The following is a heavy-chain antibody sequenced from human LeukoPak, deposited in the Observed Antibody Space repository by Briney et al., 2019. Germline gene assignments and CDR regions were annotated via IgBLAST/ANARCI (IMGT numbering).Heavy chain of an antibody. CDR3: ARTISCSSTSCYWYYYYYMDV. V-gene: IGHV4-34*01. CDR1: GGSFSGYY. CDR2: INHSGST. J-gene: IGHJ6*03. Sequence: NPSETLSLTCAVYGGSFSGYYWSWIRQPPGKGLEWIGEINHSGSTNYNLSLKTRVTISVDTSKNQFPLKLSSVTAADTAVYYCARTISCSSTSCYWYYYYYMDVWGKGTTVTVSS. D-gene: IGHD2-2*01.